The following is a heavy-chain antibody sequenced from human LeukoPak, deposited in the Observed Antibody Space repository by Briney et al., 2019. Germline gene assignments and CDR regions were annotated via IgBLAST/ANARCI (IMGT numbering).Heavy chain of an antibody. Sequence: GGSLRLSCSASGFTFSGYDMHWVRQAPGKGLEWVAVISYDGSNKYYADSVKGRFTISRDNSKNTLYLQMNSLRAEDTAVYYCAKDQCGGDCYYFDYWGQGTLVTVSS. D-gene: IGHD2-21*02. CDR3: AKDQCGGDCYYFDY. CDR1: GFTFSGYD. V-gene: IGHV3-30*18. J-gene: IGHJ4*02. CDR2: ISYDGSNK.